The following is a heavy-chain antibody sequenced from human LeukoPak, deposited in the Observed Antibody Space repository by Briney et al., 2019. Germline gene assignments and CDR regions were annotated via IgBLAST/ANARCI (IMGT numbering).Heavy chain of an antibody. Sequence: ASVRVSCKASGYTFTGYYMHWVRQAPGQGLEWVAWINSNTGGTNYAQRFQGRITMTRDTSISTAYMELSRLSSDDTAVYYCARGHYTNYYMDVWGKGTTVTVSS. CDR2: INSNTGGT. CDR3: ARGHYTNYYMDV. J-gene: IGHJ6*03. D-gene: IGHD2-2*02. V-gene: IGHV1-2*02. CDR1: GYTFTGYY.